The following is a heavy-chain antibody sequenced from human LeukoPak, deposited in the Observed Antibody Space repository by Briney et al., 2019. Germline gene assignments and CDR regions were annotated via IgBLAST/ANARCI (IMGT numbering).Heavy chain of an antibody. CDR1: GYTFTGYY. CDR2: ISAYNGNT. Sequence: ASVKVSCKASGYTFTGYYMHWVRQAPGQGLEWMGWISAYNGNTNYAQKLQGRVTMTTDTSTSTAYMELRSLRSDDTAVYYCARDRKGSGYVEHWGQGTLVTVSS. J-gene: IGHJ5*02. V-gene: IGHV1-18*04. D-gene: IGHD5-12*01. CDR3: ARDRKGSGYVEH.